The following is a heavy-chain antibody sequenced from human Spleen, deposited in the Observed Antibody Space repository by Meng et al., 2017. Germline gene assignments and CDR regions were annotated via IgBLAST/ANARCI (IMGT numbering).Heavy chain of an antibody. J-gene: IGHJ6*02. Sequence: ASVKISCKASGYTFTSYAMKWVRQAPGQGLEWMGWINANTGNPTYAQGFTGRFVFSLDTTVSTAYLQISSLKAEDTAVYYCARDLRAVAVCYHYGMDLWGQGTTVTVSS. CDR1: GYTFTSYA. CDR3: ARDLRAVAVCYHYGMDL. V-gene: IGHV7-4-1*02. D-gene: IGHD6-19*01. CDR2: INANTGNP.